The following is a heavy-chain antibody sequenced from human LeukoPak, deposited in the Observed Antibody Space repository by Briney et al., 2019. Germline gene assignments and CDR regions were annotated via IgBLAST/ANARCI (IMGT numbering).Heavy chain of an antibody. V-gene: IGHV3-23*01. CDR2: ISGSGDST. J-gene: IGHJ5*02. D-gene: IGHD3-22*01. CDR3: AELTSYDSSGFDP. CDR1: GFTFSSYA. Sequence: PGGSLRLSCAASGFTFSSYAMSWVRQAPGKGLEWVSAISGSGDSTYHADSVKGRFTISRDNSKNTLYLQMDSLRAEDTAVYYCAELTSYDSSGFDPWGQGTLVTVSS.